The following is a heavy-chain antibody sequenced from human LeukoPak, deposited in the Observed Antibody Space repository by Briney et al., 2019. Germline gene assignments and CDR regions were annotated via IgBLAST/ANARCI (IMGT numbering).Heavy chain of an antibody. V-gene: IGHV4-39*07. CDR2: IYYSGST. D-gene: IGHD2-15*01. CDR1: GSSIRRISDY. J-gene: IGHJ4*02. Sequence: PTETLFLTCTVSGSSIRRISDYCGWIRQTPGKGLEWIGSIYYSGSTYYNPSLKSRVTISVDTSKNQFSLKLSSVTAADTAVYYCARDPPHCSGGSCYPNYFDYWGQGTLVTVSS. CDR3: ARDPPHCSGGSCYPNYFDY.